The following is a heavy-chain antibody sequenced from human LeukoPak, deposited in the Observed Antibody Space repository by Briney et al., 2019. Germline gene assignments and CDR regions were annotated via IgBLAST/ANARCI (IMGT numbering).Heavy chain of an antibody. J-gene: IGHJ4*02. Sequence: ASVKVSCKASGYTFISYSMNWVRQAPGQGLEWMGWINPNSGGTNYAQKFQGRVTMTRDTSISTAYMELSRLRSDDTAVYYCARVDGIAVAANFDYWGQGTLVTVSS. D-gene: IGHD6-19*01. CDR1: GYTFISYS. CDR2: INPNSGGT. V-gene: IGHV1-2*02. CDR3: ARVDGIAVAANFDY.